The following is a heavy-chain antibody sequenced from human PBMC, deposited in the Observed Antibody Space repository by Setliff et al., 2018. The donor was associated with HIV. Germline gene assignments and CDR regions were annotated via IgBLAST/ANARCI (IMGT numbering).Heavy chain of an antibody. V-gene: IGHV3-7*03. CDR1: GFTFSAYW. CDR3: AKWGIAVAGDAQGFDY. D-gene: IGHD6-19*01. CDR2: IKPDGSDK. Sequence: GGSLRLSCAASGFTFSAYWMSWVRQAPGKGLERVANIKPDGSDKCYAGSVKGRFTISRDNAKNSLYLQMNSLRAEDTALYYCAKWGIAVAGDAQGFDYWGQGTLVTVSS. J-gene: IGHJ4*02.